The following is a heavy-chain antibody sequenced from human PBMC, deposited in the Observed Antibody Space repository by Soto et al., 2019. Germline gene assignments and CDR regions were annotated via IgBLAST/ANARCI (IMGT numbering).Heavy chain of an antibody. Sequence: ASVKVSCKASGYSFTSYGVTWVRQAPGQGLEWMGWINTFNGNTNYAQKFQGRVTMTRDTSTSTVYMVLSSLRSEVTVVYYCARGGTYGDYLSEFDYWGQGTLVTVSS. CDR2: INTFNGNT. D-gene: IGHD4-17*01. J-gene: IGHJ4*02. V-gene: IGHV1-18*01. CDR1: GYSFTSYG. CDR3: ARGGTYGDYLSEFDY.